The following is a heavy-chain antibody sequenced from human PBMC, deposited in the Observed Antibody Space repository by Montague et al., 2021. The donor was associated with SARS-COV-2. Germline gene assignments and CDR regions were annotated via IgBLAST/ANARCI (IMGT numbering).Heavy chain of an antibody. V-gene: IGHV1-2*04. Sequence: SVKVSCKASGYTFTGYYMHWVRQAPGQGLEWMGWINPNSGGTNYAQKFQGWVTMTRDTSISTAYMELSRLRSDDTAVYYCARADCGGGCYSYYYYGMDVWGQGTTVTVSS. D-gene: IGHD2-21*02. CDR2: INPNSGGT. CDR3: ARADCGGGCYSYYYYGMDV. J-gene: IGHJ6*02. CDR1: GYTFTGYY.